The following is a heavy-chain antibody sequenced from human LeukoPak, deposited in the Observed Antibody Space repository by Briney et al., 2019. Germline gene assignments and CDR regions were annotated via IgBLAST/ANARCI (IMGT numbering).Heavy chain of an antibody. D-gene: IGHD2-21*02. CDR2: IRSKKVFGGAI. CDR3: TRDWWRLGFDY. V-gene: IGHV3-49*03. CDR1: GFTFGDYG. J-gene: IGHJ4*02. Sequence: GGSLRLSCTAFGFTFGDYGLSWFRQAPGKGLEWIGFIRSKKVFGGAIEYAASVKGRFTFSRDDSKSIAYLQMNDLRTDDTAVYYCTRDWWRLGFDYWGQGTLVAVSS.